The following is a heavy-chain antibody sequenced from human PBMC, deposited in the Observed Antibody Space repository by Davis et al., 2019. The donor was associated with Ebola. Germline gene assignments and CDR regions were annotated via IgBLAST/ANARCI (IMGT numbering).Heavy chain of an antibody. J-gene: IGHJ4*02. Sequence: GESLKISCAASGFILSGSSLHWVRQASGKGLEWVGRIRNKDNGDVTSYGASVEGRFTISRDDSKNTAYLQMNSLKTEDTAVYYCTTTTVTSDYWGQGTLVTVSS. CDR3: TTTTVTSDY. D-gene: IGHD4-17*01. V-gene: IGHV3-73*01. CDR2: IRNKDNGDVT. CDR1: GFILSGSS.